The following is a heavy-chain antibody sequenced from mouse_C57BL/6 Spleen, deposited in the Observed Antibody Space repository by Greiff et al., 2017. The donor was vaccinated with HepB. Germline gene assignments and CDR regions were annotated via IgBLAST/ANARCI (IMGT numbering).Heavy chain of an antibody. CDR2: IRSKSNNYAT. J-gene: IGHJ3*01. CDR3: AAQGFAY. Sequence: EVKVVESGGGLVQPKGSLKLSCAASGFSFNTYAMNWVRQAPGKGVEWVARIRSKSNNYATYYADSVKDRFTISRDDSESMLYLQMNNLKTEDTAMYYCAAQGFAYWGQGTLVTVSA. CDR1: GFSFNTYA. D-gene: IGHD3-2*02. V-gene: IGHV10-1*01.